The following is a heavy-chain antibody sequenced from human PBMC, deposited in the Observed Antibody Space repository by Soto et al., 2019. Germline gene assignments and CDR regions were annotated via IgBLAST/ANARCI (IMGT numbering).Heavy chain of an antibody. V-gene: IGHV3-21*01. CDR1: GFTFSSYS. Sequence: GWSLRLSCAASGFTFSSYSMNWVRQAPGKGLEWVSSISSSSSYIYYADSVKGRFTISRDNAKNSLYLQMNSLRAEDTAVYYCARDSYSSSSRWFDPWGQGTLVTVSS. J-gene: IGHJ5*02. CDR3: ARDSYSSSSRWFDP. CDR2: ISSSSSYI. D-gene: IGHD6-6*01.